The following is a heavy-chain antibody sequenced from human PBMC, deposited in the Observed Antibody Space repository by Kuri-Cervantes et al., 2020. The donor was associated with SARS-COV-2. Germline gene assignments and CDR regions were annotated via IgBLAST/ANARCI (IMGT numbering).Heavy chain of an antibody. Sequence: GGSLRLTCAASGFTFSSYGMNWVRQAPGKGLEWVSSISSSSSYIYYADSVKGRFTISRDNAKNSLYLQMNSLRAEDTAVYYCARDEVVVVPAAISGWYYYGMDVWGQGTTVTVSS. J-gene: IGHJ6*02. V-gene: IGHV3-21*01. CDR2: ISSSSSYI. D-gene: IGHD2-2*02. CDR1: GFTFSSYG. CDR3: ARDEVVVVPAAISGWYYYGMDV.